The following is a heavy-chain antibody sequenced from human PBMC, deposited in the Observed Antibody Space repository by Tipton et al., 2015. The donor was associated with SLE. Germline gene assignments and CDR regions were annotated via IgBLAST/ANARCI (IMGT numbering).Heavy chain of an antibody. J-gene: IGHJ5*02. Sequence: TLSLTCNDSGGSISSYYWSWIRQHAGKGLEWIGRIHTSGSTNYNPSLKSRVTMSVDTSKNLFSLKLISVTAADTAVYYCATLSSWFDPWGQGTLVTVSS. CDR1: GGSISSYY. V-gene: IGHV4-4*07. CDR2: IHTSGST. CDR3: ATLSSWFDP. D-gene: IGHD2-15*01.